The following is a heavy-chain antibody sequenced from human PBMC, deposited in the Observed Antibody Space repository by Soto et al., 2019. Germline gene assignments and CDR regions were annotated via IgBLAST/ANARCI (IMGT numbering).Heavy chain of an antibody. V-gene: IGHV4-38-2*01. J-gene: IGHJ5*02. D-gene: IGHD1-7*01. Sequence: SETLSLTCEVSGYSISSGYDWAWIRQPPGKGLAWIGSIYYSARSFYNPSLRSRVTLLVDTSKNQFSLQLTSVTAADTAVYYCARGGQYNWNYGWFDPWGQGAQVTAPQ. CDR1: GYSISSGYD. CDR2: IYYSARS. CDR3: ARGGQYNWNYGWFDP.